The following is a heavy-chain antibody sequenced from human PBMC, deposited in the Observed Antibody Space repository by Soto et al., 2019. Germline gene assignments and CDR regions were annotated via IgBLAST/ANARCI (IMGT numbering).Heavy chain of an antibody. J-gene: IGHJ3*02. V-gene: IGHV4-30-2*01. CDR3: ARELLFYDSDGFSWDDAFDI. CDR1: GGSLSSSAYS. Sequence: QMHLQESGSGLVKPSQTLSLTCAVSGGSLSSSAYSWSWIRQPPGKGLEWIGFIYQSGSTYYNPSLKSRVTMSLDRPKNQFSLKLSSVTAADTAVYYCARELLFYDSDGFSWDDAFDIWGQGTMVTVSP. D-gene: IGHD3-22*01. CDR2: IYQSGST.